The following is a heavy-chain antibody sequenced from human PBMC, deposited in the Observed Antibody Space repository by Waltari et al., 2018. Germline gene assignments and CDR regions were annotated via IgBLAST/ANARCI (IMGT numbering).Heavy chain of an antibody. CDR3: ARRSSGGTDY. V-gene: IGHV4-38-2*01. CDR1: GYSISSGYY. Sequence: QVQLQESGPGLVKPSETLSLTCAVSGYSISSGYYWGWIRQPPGKGLEWIGSIYHSGSTYYNPSLKSRVTISVDTSKNQCSLKLSSVTAADTAVYYCARRSSGGTDYWGQGTLVTVSS. J-gene: IGHJ4*02. D-gene: IGHD3-16*01. CDR2: IYHSGST.